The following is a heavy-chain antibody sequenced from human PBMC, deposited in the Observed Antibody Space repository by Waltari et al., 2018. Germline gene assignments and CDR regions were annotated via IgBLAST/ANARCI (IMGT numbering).Heavy chain of an antibody. J-gene: IGHJ4*02. V-gene: IGHV3-23*01. CDR3: AKEIHTIGRPCFDC. CDR1: GFTFSNFA. Sequence: QLLESGGGWIQPGGSLRLSCVASGFTFSNFAISWVRQAPGKGVEWGAGMTSGGGDTDDADSVRGRFTISRDNARNRLYLQMNSLRDEDTAVYYCAKEIHTIGRPCFDCWGQGVRVTVSS. CDR2: MTSGGGDT.